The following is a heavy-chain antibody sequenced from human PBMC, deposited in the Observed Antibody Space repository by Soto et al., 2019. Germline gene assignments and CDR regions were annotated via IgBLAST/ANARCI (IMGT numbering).Heavy chain of an antibody. J-gene: IGHJ4*02. Sequence: GGSLRLSCTASGFTFGDYAINWVRQVPGKGLEWLGFIRNHIYDETTEYAASVKGRIIISRHESKCMAYSQTESVKTEDTRVYYCTRGRDGYKPDYFLYWGQGALDTVSS. CDR3: TRGRDGYKPDYFLY. V-gene: IGHV3-49*04. CDR1: GFTFGDYA. CDR2: IRNHIYDETT. D-gene: IGHD6-25*01.